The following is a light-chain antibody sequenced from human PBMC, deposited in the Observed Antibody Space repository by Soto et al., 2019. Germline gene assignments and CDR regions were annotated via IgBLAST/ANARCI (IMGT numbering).Light chain of an antibody. CDR2: EVS. CDR3: QSYDSSLSGWV. CDR1: VGASKF. V-gene: IGLV2-14*01. Sequence: ALTQPASVSGSPGQSITISCSGVGASKFVSWYQQHPGKAPNLIIYEVSIRPSGISDRFSGSRSGNTASLTISGLQAEDEADYYCQSYDSSLSGWVFGGGTKLTVL. J-gene: IGLJ3*02.